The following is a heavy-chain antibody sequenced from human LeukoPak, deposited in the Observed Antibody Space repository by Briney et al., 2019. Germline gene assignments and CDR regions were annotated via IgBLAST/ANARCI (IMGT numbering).Heavy chain of an antibody. CDR1: GGSISSYY. Sequence: PSESLSLTCTVSGGSISSYYWSWIRQPPAQGLGLVGYSYNSGSTNYTPSLKSLVTISVDTSKNPCSPKMSSVTAADTAVYYCVGSPTYYDFWSGYLRGFDYWGQGTLGTVSP. CDR3: VGSPTYYDFWSGYLRGFDY. D-gene: IGHD3-3*01. V-gene: IGHV4-59*01. J-gene: IGHJ4*02. CDR2: SYNSGST.